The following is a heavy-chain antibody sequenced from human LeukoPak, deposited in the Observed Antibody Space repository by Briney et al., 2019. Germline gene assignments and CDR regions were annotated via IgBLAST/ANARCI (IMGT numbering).Heavy chain of an antibody. CDR1: GGSISRYY. D-gene: IGHD3-10*01. J-gene: IGHJ5*02. CDR2: IYYSGST. V-gene: IGHV4-59*01. Sequence: PSETLSLTCTVSGGSISRYYWSWIRQPPGKGLEWIGYIYYSGSTNYNPSLKSRVTISVDTSKNQFSLKLSSVTAADTAVYYCARAHGSGGYYARWFDPWGQGTLVTVSS. CDR3: ARAHGSGGYYARWFDP.